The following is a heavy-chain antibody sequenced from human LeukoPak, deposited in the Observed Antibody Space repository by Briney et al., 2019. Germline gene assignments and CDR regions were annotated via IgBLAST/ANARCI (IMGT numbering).Heavy chain of an antibody. J-gene: IGHJ4*02. CDR3: ARRSSIATRLFDY. Sequence: GESLKISCKGSGYSFTSYWIGWVRQMPGKGLEWMGIIYPGDSDTIYSPSFRGQVTISADKSISTAYLQWSSLKASDTAIYYCARRSSIATRLFDYWGQGTLVTVSS. V-gene: IGHV5-51*01. CDR2: IYPGDSDT. D-gene: IGHD6-6*01. CDR1: GYSFTSYW.